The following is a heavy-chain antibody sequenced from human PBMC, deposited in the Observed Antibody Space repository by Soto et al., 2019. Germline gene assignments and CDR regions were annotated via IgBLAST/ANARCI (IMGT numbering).Heavy chain of an antibody. CDR2: ISSSSSTI. V-gene: IGHV3-48*02. J-gene: IGHJ4*02. CDR1: GFTFSSYS. Sequence: GGSLRLSCAASGFTFSSYSMNWVRQAPGKGLEWVSYISSSSSTIYYADSVKGRFTISRDNAKNSLYLQMNSLRDEDTAVYYCARGGYYDSSGYTGDEFTHDYWGQGTLVTVSS. CDR3: ARGGYYDSSGYTGDEFTHDY. D-gene: IGHD3-22*01.